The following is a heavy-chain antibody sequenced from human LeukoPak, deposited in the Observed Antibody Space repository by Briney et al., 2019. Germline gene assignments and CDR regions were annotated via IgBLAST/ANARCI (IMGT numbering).Heavy chain of an antibody. Sequence: GVSLRLSCAASGFTFSSYWMSWVRQPPGKGLEWVANIKQDGSEKYYVDSVKGRFTISRDNAKNSLYLQMNSLRAEDTAVYYCAADRGYSSGWGLDAFDIWGQGTMVTVSS. D-gene: IGHD6-19*01. CDR2: IKQDGSEK. CDR3: AADRGYSSGWGLDAFDI. CDR1: GFTFSSYW. J-gene: IGHJ3*02. V-gene: IGHV3-7*03.